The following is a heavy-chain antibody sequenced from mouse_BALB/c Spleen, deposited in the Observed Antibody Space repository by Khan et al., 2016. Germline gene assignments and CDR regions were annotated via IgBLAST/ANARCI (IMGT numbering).Heavy chain of an antibody. Sequence: QVQLQQSGPEVVRPGVSVKISCKGSGYTFTDYAIHWVKQSHAKSLEWIGVISTYNGHTNYNQKFKGKAAMTVDKSSSTAFMELARLTSEDSAIYYCARSRDYDWFAYWGQGTLVTVSA. D-gene: IGHD2-4*01. CDR1: GYTFTDYA. CDR3: ARSRDYDWFAY. CDR2: ISTYNGHT. J-gene: IGHJ3*01. V-gene: IGHV1S137*01.